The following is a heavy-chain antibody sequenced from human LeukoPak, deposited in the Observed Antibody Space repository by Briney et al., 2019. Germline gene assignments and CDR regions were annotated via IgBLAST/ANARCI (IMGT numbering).Heavy chain of an antibody. Sequence: SETLSLTCAVYGGSFTTSSYYWGWIRQPPGKGLEWIGIIYYSGSTYYNPSLKGRVTISVDTSKNQFSLKVTSVTAADTAVYYCARGFDSGTYEAFDIWGQGTRVTVSS. CDR3: ARGFDSGTYEAFDI. D-gene: IGHD3-10*01. CDR1: GGSFTTSSYY. J-gene: IGHJ3*02. CDR2: IYYSGST. V-gene: IGHV4-39*07.